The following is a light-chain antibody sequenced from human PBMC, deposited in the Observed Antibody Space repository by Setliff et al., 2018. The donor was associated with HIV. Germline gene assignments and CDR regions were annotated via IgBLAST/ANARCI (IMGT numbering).Light chain of an antibody. V-gene: IGLV2-14*01. Sequence: SALAQPASVSGSPGQSITISCTGTSSDIGGYTYVSWYQQHPGKAPKLIIFEVSHRPSGVSNRLSGSKSGNTASLIISGLQAEDEADYYCSSYTNISTDIFGSGTKSPS. CDR1: SSDIGGYTY. CDR2: EVS. CDR3: SSYTNISTDI. J-gene: IGLJ1*01.